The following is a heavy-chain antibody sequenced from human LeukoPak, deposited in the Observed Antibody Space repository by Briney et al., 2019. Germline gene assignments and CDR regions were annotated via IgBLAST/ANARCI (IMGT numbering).Heavy chain of an antibody. D-gene: IGHD3-3*01. J-gene: IGHJ6*03. V-gene: IGHV1-8*03. CDR1: GYTFTSYD. CDR2: MNPNSGNT. CDR3: ARKSVSDFWSGYYNHYYYYMDV. Sequence: ASVKVSCKASGYTFTSYDINWVRQAPGQGLEWMGWMNPNSGNTGYAQKFQGRVTITRNTSISTAYMEQSSLRSEDTAVYYCARKSVSDFWSGYYNHYYYYMDVWGKGTTVTVSS.